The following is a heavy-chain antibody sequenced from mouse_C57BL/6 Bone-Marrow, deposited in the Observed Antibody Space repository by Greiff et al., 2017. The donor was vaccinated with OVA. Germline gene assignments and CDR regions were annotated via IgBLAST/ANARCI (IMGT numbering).Heavy chain of an antibody. J-gene: IGHJ1*03. Sequence: VQLQQSGPELVKPGASVKISCKASGYTFTDYYMNWVKQSHGKSLEWIGDINPNNGGTSYNQKFKGKATLTVDKSSSTAYMELRSLTSEDSAVYDCARKDYLPKWYFDVWGTGTTVTVSS. D-gene: IGHD5-1*01. CDR1: GYTFTDYY. CDR2: INPNNGGT. CDR3: ARKDYLPKWYFDV. V-gene: IGHV1-26*01.